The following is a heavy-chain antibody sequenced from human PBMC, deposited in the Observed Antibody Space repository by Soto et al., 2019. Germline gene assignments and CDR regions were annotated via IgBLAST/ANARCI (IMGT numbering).Heavy chain of an antibody. CDR1: GFTFSSYA. J-gene: IGHJ4*02. CDR3: ASQIPVLRYFDWSERRGAFDY. CDR2: ISYDGSNK. Sequence: QVQLVESGGGVVKPGRSLRLSCAASGFTFSSYAMHWVRQAPGKGLEWVAVISYDGSNKYYADSVKGRFTISRDNSKNTMYLQMNSLRAEDTAVYYCASQIPVLRYFDWSERRGAFDYWGQGTLVTVSS. V-gene: IGHV3-30-3*01. D-gene: IGHD3-9*01.